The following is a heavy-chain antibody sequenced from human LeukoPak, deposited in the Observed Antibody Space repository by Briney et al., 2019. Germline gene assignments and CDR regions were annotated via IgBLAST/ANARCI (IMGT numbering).Heavy chain of an antibody. CDR2: MYHSGST. CDR3: ARDVSKVGAGYYLDY. J-gene: IGHJ4*02. V-gene: IGHV4-38-2*02. CDR1: DCSISSNYY. D-gene: IGHD1-26*01. Sequence: SQTLSLTCAVSDCSISSNYYWGWLRQPPAKGLEGIGSMYHSGSTYYNPSLKSRVTISADTSSNQFSLKLTSVTAADTAVYYCARDVSKVGAGYYLDYWGQGTLVTVSS.